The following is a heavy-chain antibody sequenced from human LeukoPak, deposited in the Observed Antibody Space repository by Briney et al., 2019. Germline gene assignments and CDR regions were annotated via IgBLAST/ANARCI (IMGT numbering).Heavy chain of an antibody. CDR3: ARLVYDSRGYYFDY. CDR2: IYYSGST. D-gene: IGHD3-22*01. J-gene: IGHJ4*02. Sequence: SETLSLTCTVSGGSIGSGGYYWSWIRQHPGKGLEWIGYIYYSGSTYYNPSLKSRVSISVDTSKNQFFLKLSSVTAADTAVYHCARLVYDSRGYYFDYWGQGTLVIVSS. CDR1: GGSIGSGGYY. V-gene: IGHV4-31*03.